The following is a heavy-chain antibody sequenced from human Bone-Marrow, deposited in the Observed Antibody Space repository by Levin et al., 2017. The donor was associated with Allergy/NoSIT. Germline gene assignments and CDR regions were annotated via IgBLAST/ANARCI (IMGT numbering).Heavy chain of an antibody. V-gene: IGHV3-21*01. D-gene: IGHD6-6*01. CDR2: ISSSSSYI. J-gene: IGHJ4*02. CDR1: GFAFSRHS. Sequence: GGSLRLSCAASGFAFSRHSMNWVRQAPGKGLEWVSSISSSSSYIYYTDSVRGRFTISRDNAKNSLYLHMSSLRAEDTAVYYCARDVGDSRSSEYYFDYWGQGTLVTVSS. CDR3: ARDVGDSRSSEYYFDY.